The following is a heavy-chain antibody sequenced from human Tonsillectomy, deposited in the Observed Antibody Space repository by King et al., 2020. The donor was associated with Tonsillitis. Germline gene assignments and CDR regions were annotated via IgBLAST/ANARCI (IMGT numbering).Heavy chain of an antibody. Sequence: QLQESGPGLVKPSETLSLTCTVSGGSISNSNYFWDWIRQPPGKGLEWIGSIYYSGSTYYNPPLKSQVTISLDTSKNHFSLRLTSVTAADTAVYYCARRSRGSYSHNWFDPWGQGTLVTVSS. CDR2: IYYSGST. J-gene: IGHJ5*02. D-gene: IGHD1-26*01. V-gene: IGHV4-39*07. CDR3: ARRSRGSYSHNWFDP. CDR1: GGSISNSNYF.